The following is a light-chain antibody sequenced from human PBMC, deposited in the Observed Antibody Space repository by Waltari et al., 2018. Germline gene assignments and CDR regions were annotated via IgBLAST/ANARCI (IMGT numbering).Light chain of an antibody. V-gene: IGLV2-14*03. CDR2: DVS. J-gene: IGLJ2*01. CDR3: SSYTSSSTKV. CDR1: SSDVGGYNY. Sequence: QSALTQPASVSGSPGQSITISCTGTSSDVGGYNYVSWYQQHPGKAPKLMIYDVSNRPSGLSNLFSGSKSGNTASLTISGLQAEDEADYYCSSYTSSSTKVFGGGTKLTVL.